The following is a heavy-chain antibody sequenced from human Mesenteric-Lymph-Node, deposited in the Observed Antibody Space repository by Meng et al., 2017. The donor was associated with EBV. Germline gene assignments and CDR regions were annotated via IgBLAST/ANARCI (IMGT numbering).Heavy chain of an antibody. CDR3: ARGPTSGWVGAWFDP. J-gene: IGHJ5*02. CDR1: GYTFTRYG. Sequence: QVQLVKSGAEGKKPGASVKVSCKASGYTFTRYGISWVRQAPGQGLEWMGWISAYNGDTNYAQKLQGRVTMATDTSTSTAYMELRSLRSDDTAVYYCARGPTSGWVGAWFDPWGQGTLVTVSS. D-gene: IGHD6-19*01. V-gene: IGHV1-18*01. CDR2: ISAYNGDT.